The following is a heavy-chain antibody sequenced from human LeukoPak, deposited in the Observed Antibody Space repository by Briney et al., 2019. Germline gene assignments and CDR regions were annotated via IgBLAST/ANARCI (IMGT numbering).Heavy chain of an antibody. V-gene: IGHV3-30*18. Sequence: GGSLRLSCAASGFNFSSYVMHWVRQAPGKGLEWVAVIPYDGRNKYYADSVKGRVTISRDNSKNTLYLQMNSLRAEDTAVYYCAKDRRALYSIAAAGTFDYWGQGTLVTVSS. J-gene: IGHJ4*02. D-gene: IGHD6-13*01. CDR3: AKDRRALYSIAAAGTFDY. CDR1: GFNFSSYV. CDR2: IPYDGRNK.